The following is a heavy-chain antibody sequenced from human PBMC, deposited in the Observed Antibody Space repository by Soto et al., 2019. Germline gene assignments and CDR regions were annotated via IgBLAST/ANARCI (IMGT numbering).Heavy chain of an antibody. D-gene: IGHD6-13*01. CDR1: GDSVSSNSAA. Sequence: SQTLSLTCAISGDSVSSNSAAWNWIRQSPSRGLEWLGRTYYRSKWYNDYAVSVKSRITINPDTSKNQFSLQLNSVTPEDTAVYYCARGVVGAAADPPYYYYGMDVWGQGTTVTVSS. CDR3: ARGVVGAAADPPYYYYGMDV. CDR2: TYYRSKWYN. V-gene: IGHV6-1*01. J-gene: IGHJ6*02.